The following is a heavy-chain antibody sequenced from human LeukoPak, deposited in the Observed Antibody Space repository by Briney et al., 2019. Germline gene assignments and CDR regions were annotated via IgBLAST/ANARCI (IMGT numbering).Heavy chain of an antibody. Sequence: PSETLSLTCTVSGGSISSGSYYWSWIRQPAGKGLEWIGRIYTSGSTNYNPSLKSRVTISVDTSKNQFSLKLSSVTAADTAVYYCARGGDTAMATPFGYWGQGTLVTVSS. CDR2: IYTSGST. J-gene: IGHJ4*02. V-gene: IGHV4-61*02. CDR1: GGSISSGSYY. CDR3: ARGGDTAMATPFGY. D-gene: IGHD5-18*01.